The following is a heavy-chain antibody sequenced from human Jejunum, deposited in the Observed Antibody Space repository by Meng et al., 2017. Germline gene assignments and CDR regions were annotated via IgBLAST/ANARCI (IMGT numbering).Heavy chain of an antibody. D-gene: IGHD6-19*01. CDR2: IWFDGSKT. CDR1: GFTFRSYG. CDR3: ARYRSGSSDY. V-gene: IGHV3-33*01. J-gene: IGHJ4*02. Sequence: QVALVGSGGGVVQPGTSLRLSCAASGFTFRSYGMHWVRQAPGKGLEWVAVIWFDGSKTYYADSVKGRFTVSRDNSKNTLYLQMNSLRADDTAVYYCARYRSGSSDYWGPGTLVTVSS.